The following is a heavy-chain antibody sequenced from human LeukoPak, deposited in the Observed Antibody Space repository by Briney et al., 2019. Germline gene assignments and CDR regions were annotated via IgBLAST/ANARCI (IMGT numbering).Heavy chain of an antibody. CDR1: GGTFSSYA. V-gene: IGHV1-69*05. J-gene: IGHJ6*03. Sequence: SVKVSCKASGGTFSSYAISWVRQAPGQGLEWMGGIIPIFGTANYAQKFQGRVTITTDESTSTAYMELSSLRSEDTAVYYCAGVRSRDIVVVPAAIRPTDYYYYYMDVWGKGTTVTVSS. CDR3: AGVRSRDIVVVPAAIRPTDYYYYYMDV. CDR2: IIPIFGTA. D-gene: IGHD2-2*02.